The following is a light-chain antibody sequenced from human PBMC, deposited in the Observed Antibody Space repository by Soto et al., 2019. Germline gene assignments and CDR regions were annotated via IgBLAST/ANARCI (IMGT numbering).Light chain of an antibody. CDR1: QTIYDW. V-gene: IGKV1-5*03. CDR3: QQYNIYWT. J-gene: IGKJ1*01. CDR2: KTS. Sequence: DIQMTQSPSTLSASVGDRVTITCRASQTIYDWLAWYQQKPGKAPKLLIYKTSNLQSGVPSRFSGSASGTDFTLTISSPQPDDFATYYCQQYNIYWTFGQGTKVEIK.